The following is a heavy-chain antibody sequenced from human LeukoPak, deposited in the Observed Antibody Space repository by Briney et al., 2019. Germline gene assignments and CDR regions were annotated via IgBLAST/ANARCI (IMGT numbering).Heavy chain of an antibody. D-gene: IGHD3-10*01. CDR3: AKNYYGSGSYLPWFDP. V-gene: IGHV1-18*01. CDR1: GYTFTSYD. J-gene: IGHJ5*02. CDR2: IIPIFGTA. Sequence: ASVKVSCKASGYTFTSYDISWVRQAPGQGLEWMGGIIPIFGTANYAQKLQGRVTMTTDTSTSTAYMELRSLRSDDTAVYYCAKNYYGSGSYLPWFDPWGQGTLVTVSS.